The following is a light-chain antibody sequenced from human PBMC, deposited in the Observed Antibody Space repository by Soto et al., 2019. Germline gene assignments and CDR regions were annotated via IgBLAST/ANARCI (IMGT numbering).Light chain of an antibody. CDR3: SSYTSSSTLDYV. Sequence: QSALTQPASVSGSPGQSITISCTGTSSDVGGYNYVSWYQQHPGKAPKLMIYDVSNRPSGVSNRFSGSKSGNTASLTISGLQAKDEADYYCSSYTSSSTLDYVFGTGTQLTVL. V-gene: IGLV2-14*01. CDR1: SSDVGGYNY. J-gene: IGLJ1*01. CDR2: DVS.